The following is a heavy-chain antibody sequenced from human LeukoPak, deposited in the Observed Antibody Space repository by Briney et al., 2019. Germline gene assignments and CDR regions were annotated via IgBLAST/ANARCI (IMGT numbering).Heavy chain of an antibody. J-gene: IGHJ4*02. CDR3: TRHPAEGDY. CDR2: ISGSSSNT. V-gene: IGHV3-11*03. CDR1: GFTFSDFY. Sequence: GGSLRLSCAASGFTFSDFYMSWIPQAPGKGLESVSYISGSSSNTNYADSVKGRFTISRDNAKNSLYLQMNSLRPEDTAVYYCTRHPAEGDYWGQGTLVTVSS. D-gene: IGHD2-15*01.